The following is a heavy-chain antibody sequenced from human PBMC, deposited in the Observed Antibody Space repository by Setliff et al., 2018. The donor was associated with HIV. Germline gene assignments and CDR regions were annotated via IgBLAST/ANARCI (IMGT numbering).Heavy chain of an antibody. CDR1: GGSISGYY. D-gene: IGHD3-22*01. CDR2: IYSSGST. Sequence: SETLSLTCTVSGGSISGYYWSWIRQSPGKGLDWIGYIYSSGSTDYNPSLKSRITISVDTSKNQFSLQLSSVTAADTAVYYCARHYYTDPFDYWGQGVLVTVSS. J-gene: IGHJ4*02. V-gene: IGHV4-59*08. CDR3: ARHYYTDPFDY.